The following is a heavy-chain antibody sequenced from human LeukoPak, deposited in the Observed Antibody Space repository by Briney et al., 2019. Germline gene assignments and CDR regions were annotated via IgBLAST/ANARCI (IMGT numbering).Heavy chain of an antibody. CDR2: IYSGGTT. Sequence: GGSLRLSCAASGFIVSSNYMSWVRQAPGKGLEWVSVIYSGGTTYYADSVKGRFTISRDNSKNTVYLQMNSLRAEDTAAYYCAREGSRWHYMDVWGKGTTVTVSS. D-gene: IGHD4-23*01. CDR3: AREGSRWHYMDV. J-gene: IGHJ6*03. CDR1: GFIVSSNY. V-gene: IGHV3-53*01.